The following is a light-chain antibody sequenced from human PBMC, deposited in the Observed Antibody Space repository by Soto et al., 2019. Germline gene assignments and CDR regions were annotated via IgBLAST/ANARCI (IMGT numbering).Light chain of an antibody. V-gene: IGLV2-11*01. Sequence: QSVLTQPRSVSGSPGQSVTLSCDGSSSDVGTYNLVSWYQQHPGKAPKLMIFNVANRPSGVPYRFSGSKSGNTAPLTISGLQAEDEADYYCCSYAGNYIWVFGGGTKVTVL. CDR2: NVA. CDR3: CSYAGNYIWV. CDR1: SSDVGTYNL. J-gene: IGLJ3*02.